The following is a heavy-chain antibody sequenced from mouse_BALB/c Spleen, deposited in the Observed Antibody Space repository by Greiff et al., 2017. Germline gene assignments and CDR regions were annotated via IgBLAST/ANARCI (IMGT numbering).Heavy chain of an antibody. CDR2: IYPYNGGT. D-gene: IGHD2-1*01. Sequence: EVKLVESGPELVKPGASVKISCKASGYTFTDYNMHWVKQSHGKSLEWIGYIYPYNGGTGYNQKFKSKATLTVDNSSSTAYMELRSLTSEDSAVYYCAREGGNYGFAYWGQGTLVTVSA. CDR3: AREGGNYGFAY. V-gene: IGHV1S29*02. J-gene: IGHJ3*01. CDR1: GYTFTDYN.